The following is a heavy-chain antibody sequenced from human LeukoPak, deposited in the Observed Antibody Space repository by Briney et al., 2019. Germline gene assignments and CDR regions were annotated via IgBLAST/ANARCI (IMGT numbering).Heavy chain of an antibody. CDR3: ARGRYYDFWSGYYPVVDSSARH. J-gene: IGHJ4*02. Sequence: PSETLSLTCTVSGGSISSYYWSWIRQPPGKGLEWIGYIYYSGSTNYNPSLKSRVTISVDTSKNQFSLKLSSVTAADTAVYYCARGRYYDFWSGYYPVVDSSARHWGQGTLVTVSS. CDR2: IYYSGST. CDR1: GGSISSYY. V-gene: IGHV4-59*01. D-gene: IGHD3-3*01.